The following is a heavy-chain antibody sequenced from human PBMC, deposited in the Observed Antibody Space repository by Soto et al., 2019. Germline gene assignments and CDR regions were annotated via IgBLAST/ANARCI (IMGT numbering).Heavy chain of an antibody. V-gene: IGHV1-46*01. CDR3: ARDLERGGLVPAAGI. CDR1: GYTFTSYY. D-gene: IGHD2-2*01. CDR2: INPSGGST. J-gene: IGHJ4*02. Sequence: QVQLVQSGAEVKKPGASVKVSCKASGYTFTSYYMHWVRQAPGQGLEWMGIINPSGGSTSYAQKFQGRVTMTRDMSTSTVYMELSSLRSEDTAVYYCARDLERGGLVPAAGIWGQGTLVTVSS.